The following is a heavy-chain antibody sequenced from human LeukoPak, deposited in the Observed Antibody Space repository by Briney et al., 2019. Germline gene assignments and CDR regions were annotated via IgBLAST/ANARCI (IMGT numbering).Heavy chain of an antibody. CDR2: INHSGST. CDR3: ARGPITMIVRRGLNWFDP. V-gene: IGHV4-34*01. J-gene: IGHJ5*02. CDR1: GFTVSSNY. Sequence: PGGSLRLSCAASGFTVSSNYMSWVRQAPGKGLEWIGEINHSGSTNYNPSLKSRVTISVDTSKNQFSLKLSSVTAADTAVYYCARGPITMIVRRGLNWFDPWGQGTLVTVSS. D-gene: IGHD3-22*01.